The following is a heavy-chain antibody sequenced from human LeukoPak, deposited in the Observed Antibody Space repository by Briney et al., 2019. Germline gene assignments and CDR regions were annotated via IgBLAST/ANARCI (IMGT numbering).Heavy chain of an antibody. V-gene: IGHV4-4*07. J-gene: IGHJ3*02. CDR1: GGSISSYY. CDR2: IYTSGST. Sequence: PSETLSLTCTVAGGSISSYYWSWLRQPAREVLEWIGRIYTSGSTKYNPSLKSRVTMSVDTSKNQFSLKLSSVTAADTAVYYCARDGSYYLAGAFDIWGQGTMVTVSS. CDR3: ARDGSYYLAGAFDI. D-gene: IGHD1-26*01.